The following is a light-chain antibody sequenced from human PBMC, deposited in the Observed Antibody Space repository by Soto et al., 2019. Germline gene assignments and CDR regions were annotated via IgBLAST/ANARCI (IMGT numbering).Light chain of an antibody. CDR1: NIGSKS. J-gene: IGLJ3*02. CDR3: QVWDSDTDHVV. Sequence: SYELTQPPSVSVAPGQTARLTCGGNNIGSKSVHWYQEKPGQAPVLVVYDDNDRPSGIPERFSGANFGNTATLTISRVAAGDEADYYCQVWDSDTDHVVFGGGTKLTVL. V-gene: IGLV3-21*02. CDR2: DDN.